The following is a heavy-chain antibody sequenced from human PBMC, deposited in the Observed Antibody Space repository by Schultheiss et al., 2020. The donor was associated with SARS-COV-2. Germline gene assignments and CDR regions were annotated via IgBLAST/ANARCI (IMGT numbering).Heavy chain of an antibody. D-gene: IGHD5-12*01. CDR1: GFTFSSYA. CDR3: ARDSGYDLKGDFDY. V-gene: IGHV3-30-3*01. Sequence: GESLKISCAASGFTFSSYAMHWVRQAPGKGLEWVAVISYDGSNKYYADSVKGRYTISRDNSRDTLYLQMNSLRPEDTAVYYCARDSGYDLKGDFDYWGQGTLVTVSS. CDR2: ISYDGSNK. J-gene: IGHJ4*02.